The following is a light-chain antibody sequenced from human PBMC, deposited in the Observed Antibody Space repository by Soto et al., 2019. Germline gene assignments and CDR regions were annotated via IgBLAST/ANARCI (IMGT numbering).Light chain of an antibody. CDR1: SSDVGDYDY. Sequence: QSALTQPPSASGSPGQSVTISCTGTSSDVGDYDYVSWYQHHPGKAPKLMISEVYKRPSGVPDRFSGSRSGNTASLTVSGLQAEDEADYYCASYAGNNAVVFGGGTKVTVL. CDR2: EVY. CDR3: ASYAGNNAVV. J-gene: IGLJ3*02. V-gene: IGLV2-8*01.